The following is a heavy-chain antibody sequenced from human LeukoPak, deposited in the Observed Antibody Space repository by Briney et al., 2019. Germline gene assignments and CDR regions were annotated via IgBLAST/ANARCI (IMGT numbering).Heavy chain of an antibody. J-gene: IGHJ4*02. D-gene: IGHD6-13*01. CDR2: IYPGDSDT. Sequence: GESLKISCKGSGYSFTSYWIGWVRQMPGKGLEWMGIIYPGDSDTRYSPSFQGQVTISADKSISTAYLQWSSLKASDTATYYCVRGIAAGQYSFDYWGQGTLVTVSS. V-gene: IGHV5-51*01. CDR1: GYSFTSYW. CDR3: VRGIAAGQYSFDY.